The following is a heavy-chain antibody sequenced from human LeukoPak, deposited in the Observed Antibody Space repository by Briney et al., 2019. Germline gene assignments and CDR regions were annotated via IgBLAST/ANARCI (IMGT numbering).Heavy chain of an antibody. CDR1: GGSISSGGYY. J-gene: IGHJ1*01. D-gene: IGHD1-26*01. CDR3: ARGGGSYPGGRYFQH. Sequence: SQTLSLTCTVSGGSISSGGYYWSWIRQPPGKGLEWIGEINHSGSTNYNPSLKSRVTISVDTSKNQFSLKLSSVTAADTAVYYCARGGGSYPGGRYFQHWGQGTLVTVSS. V-gene: IGHV4-30-2*01. CDR2: INHSGST.